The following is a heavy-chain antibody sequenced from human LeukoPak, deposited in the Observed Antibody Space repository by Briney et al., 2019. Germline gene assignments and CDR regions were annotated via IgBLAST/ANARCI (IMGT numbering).Heavy chain of an antibody. CDR1: GGTFSSYA. D-gene: IGHD1-1*01. V-gene: IGHV1-69*05. J-gene: IGHJ4*02. Sequence: GASVKVSCKASGGTFSSYAISWVRQAPGQGLEWMGRIIPIFGTANYAQKFQGRVTITTDESTSTAYMELSSLRSEDTAVYYCATTGDPHFDYWGQGTLVTVSS. CDR2: IIPIFGTA. CDR3: ATTGDPHFDY.